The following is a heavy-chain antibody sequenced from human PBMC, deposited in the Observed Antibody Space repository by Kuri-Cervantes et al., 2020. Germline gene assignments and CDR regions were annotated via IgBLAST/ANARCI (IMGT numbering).Heavy chain of an antibody. CDR3: ARESSGYDPTFDY. Sequence: ASVKVSCKASGYTFTSYGISWVRQAPGQGLEWMGWISAYNGNTNYAQKLQGRVTMTTDTSTSTVYMELSSLRSEDTAVYYCARESSGYDPTFDYWGQGTLVTVSS. D-gene: IGHD5-12*01. J-gene: IGHJ4*02. CDR1: GYTFTSYG. CDR2: ISAYNGNT. V-gene: IGHV1-18*01.